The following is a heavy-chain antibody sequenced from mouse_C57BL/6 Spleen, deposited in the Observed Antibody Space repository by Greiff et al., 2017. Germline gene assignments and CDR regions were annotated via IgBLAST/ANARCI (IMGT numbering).Heavy chain of an antibody. V-gene: IGHV3-6*01. CDR3: ARDRYGSSYGYFDV. J-gene: IGHJ1*03. CDR1: GYSITSGYY. Sequence: DVQLQESGPGLVKPSQSLSLTCSVTGYSITSGYYWNWIRQFPGNKLEWMGYISYDGSNNYNPSLKNRISITRDTSKNQFFLKLNSVTTEDTATYYCARDRYGSSYGYFDVWGTGTTVTVSS. CDR2: ISYDGSN. D-gene: IGHD1-1*01.